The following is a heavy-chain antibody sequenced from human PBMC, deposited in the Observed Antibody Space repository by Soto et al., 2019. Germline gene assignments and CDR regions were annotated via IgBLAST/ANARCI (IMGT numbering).Heavy chain of an antibody. Sequence: QVQLVESGAEVKKRGASVKVSCKASGYTFTDYGISWVRQAPGQGLEWMGWISGYNGNTKYAQKFQGRVTMTTDTPTNTAYMELRSLRPDDTAVYYCARDREYYYDSSGNYYYHYGLDVWGQGTTVTVS. V-gene: IGHV1-18*04. CDR3: ARDREYYYDSSGNYYYHYGLDV. D-gene: IGHD3-22*01. CDR1: GYTFTDYG. CDR2: ISGYNGNT. J-gene: IGHJ6*02.